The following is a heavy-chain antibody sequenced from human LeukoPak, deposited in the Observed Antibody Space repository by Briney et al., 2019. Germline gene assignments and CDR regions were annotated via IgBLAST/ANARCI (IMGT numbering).Heavy chain of an antibody. CDR2: INRNGGST. V-gene: IGHV3-20*04. Sequence: RGSLRLSCEASGFTSDDYGMSWVRQPPGKGLEWVSGINRNGGSTDYADSVKGRFTISRDNAKNSHFLQMNSLRVEDTALYYCARGFRNGSFDCWGQGTLVTVSS. CDR3: ARGFRNGSFDC. J-gene: IGHJ4*02. D-gene: IGHD5-24*01. CDR1: GFTSDDYG.